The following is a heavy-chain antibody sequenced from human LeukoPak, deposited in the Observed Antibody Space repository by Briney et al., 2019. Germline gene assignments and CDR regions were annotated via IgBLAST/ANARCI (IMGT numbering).Heavy chain of an antibody. CDR1: GYTFTGYY. CDR3: ARAGRWGYCRYGNCYSLDY. D-gene: IGHD2-15*01. CDR2: INPNSGGT. V-gene: IGHV1-2*02. J-gene: IGHJ4*02. Sequence: ASVKVSCRASGYTFTGYYMHWVRQAPGQGLEWMGWINPNSGGTNYAQKFQGRVTMTRDTSISTAYMELSRLRSDDTAVYYCARAGRWGYCRYGNCYSLDYWGQGTLVTVSS.